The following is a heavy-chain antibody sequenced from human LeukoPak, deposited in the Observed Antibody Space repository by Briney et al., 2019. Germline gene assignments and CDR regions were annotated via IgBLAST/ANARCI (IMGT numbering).Heavy chain of an antibody. V-gene: IGHV1-18*01. D-gene: IGHD3-22*01. CDR3: WFSSGYYYDGTGQEGNHDY. Sequence: ASVKVSCKASGYTFTSYGISWVRQAPGQGLEWMGWISAYNGNTNYAQKLQGRVTMTTDTSTSTAYMELRSLRSDDTAVYYCWFSSGYYYDGTGQEGNHDYWGQGTLVTVSS. CDR2: ISAYNGNT. J-gene: IGHJ4*02. CDR1: GYTFTSYG.